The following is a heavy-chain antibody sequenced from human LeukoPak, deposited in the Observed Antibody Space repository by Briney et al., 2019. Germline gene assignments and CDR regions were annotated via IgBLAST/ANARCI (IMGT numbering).Heavy chain of an antibody. CDR2: TYYRSKWYN. CDR3: ARDLEELRGPYFDY. Sequence: KASQTLSLTCAISGDSVSSNSAAWNWIRQSPSRGLEWLGRTYYRSKWYNDYAVSVKSRITINPDTSKNQFSLQLNSVTPEGTAVYYCARDLEELRGPYFDYWGQGTLVTVSS. J-gene: IGHJ4*02. V-gene: IGHV6-1*01. D-gene: IGHD1-26*01. CDR1: GDSVSSNSAA.